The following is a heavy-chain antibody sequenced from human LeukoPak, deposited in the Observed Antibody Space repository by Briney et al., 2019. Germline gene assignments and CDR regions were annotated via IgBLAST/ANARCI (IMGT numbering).Heavy chain of an antibody. J-gene: IGHJ4*02. CDR2: ISGSGGST. CDR3: AKDGEKYDFWCATIGDY. D-gene: IGHD3-3*01. CDR1: GFTFSSYA. Sequence: GGSLRLSCAASGFTFSSYAMSWVRQAPGKGLEWVSAISGSGGSTYYADSVKGRFTISRDDSKNTLYLQMNSLRAEDTAVYYCAKDGEKYDFWCATIGDYWGQGTLVTVSS. V-gene: IGHV3-23*01.